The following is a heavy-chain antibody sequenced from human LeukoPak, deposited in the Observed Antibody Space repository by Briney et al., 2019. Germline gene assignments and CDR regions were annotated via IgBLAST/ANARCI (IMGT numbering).Heavy chain of an antibody. CDR3: VRGWFDF. Sequence: GGSLRLSCATFGFTFSSYTMSWVRQAPGKGLEWVSSISSGSGYIKYAGSVKGRFTISRDNAENSVFLQMSSLRVDDTALYYCVRGWFDFWGQGTPVTVSS. CDR2: ISSGSGYI. CDR1: GFTFSSYT. J-gene: IGHJ5*01. V-gene: IGHV3-21*01.